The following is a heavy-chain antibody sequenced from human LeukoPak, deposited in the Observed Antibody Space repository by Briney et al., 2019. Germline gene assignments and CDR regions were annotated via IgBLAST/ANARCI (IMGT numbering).Heavy chain of an antibody. D-gene: IGHD2/OR15-2a*01. Sequence: GGSLRLSCAASGFTFSSYSMSWVRQAPGKGLEWVSHVSPSGRSTYYADSVWGRFTISRDNSNNTLFLQMSSLRVEDTAVYYCARAARAGAQYFDWWGQGVLVTVSS. CDR2: VSPSGRST. V-gene: IGHV3-23*01. CDR3: ARAARAGAQYFDW. CDR1: GFTFSSYS. J-gene: IGHJ4*02.